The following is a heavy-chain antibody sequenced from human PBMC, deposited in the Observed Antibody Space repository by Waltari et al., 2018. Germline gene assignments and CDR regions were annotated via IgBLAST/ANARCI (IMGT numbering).Heavy chain of an antibody. CDR2: IYSGGST. D-gene: IGHD2-15*01. J-gene: IGHJ4*02. Sequence: EVQLLESGGGLVQPGGSLRLSCAASGFTFSSYAMSWVRQAPGKGLEWVSFIYSGGSTYYADSVKGRFTISRDNSKNTLYLQMNSLRAEDTAVYYCAKDPDSGGAQAHDYWGQGTLVTVSS. V-gene: IGHV3-23*03. CDR3: AKDPDSGGAQAHDY. CDR1: GFTFSSYA.